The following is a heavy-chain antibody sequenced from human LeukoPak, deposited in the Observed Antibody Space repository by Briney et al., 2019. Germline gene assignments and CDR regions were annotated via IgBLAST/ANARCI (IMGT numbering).Heavy chain of an antibody. J-gene: IGHJ3*02. CDR2: ISAYNGNT. CDR1: GYTFTSYG. D-gene: IGHD3-3*01. Sequence: ASVKVSCKASGYTFTSYGISWVRQAPGQGLEWMGWISAYNGNTNYAQKLQGRVTMTTDTSTSTAYMELRSLGSDDTAVYYCARLRFLEWLLLPRDAFDIWGQGTMVTVSS. CDR3: ARLRFLEWLLLPRDAFDI. V-gene: IGHV1-18*01.